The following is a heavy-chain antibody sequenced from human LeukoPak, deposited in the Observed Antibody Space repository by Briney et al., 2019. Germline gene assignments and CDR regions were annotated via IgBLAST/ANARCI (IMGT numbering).Heavy chain of an antibody. D-gene: IGHD3-9*01. Sequence: PGGSLRLSCAASGFTFGSYAMSWVRQAPGKGLEWVSAITGSGVSTHYADSVKGRFTISRDNAKNSLYLQMNSLRAEDTAVYYCARVSYDILTGYSYIDYWGQGTLVTVSS. CDR3: ARVSYDILTGYSYIDY. CDR2: ITGSGVST. CDR1: GFTFGSYA. V-gene: IGHV3-23*01. J-gene: IGHJ4*02.